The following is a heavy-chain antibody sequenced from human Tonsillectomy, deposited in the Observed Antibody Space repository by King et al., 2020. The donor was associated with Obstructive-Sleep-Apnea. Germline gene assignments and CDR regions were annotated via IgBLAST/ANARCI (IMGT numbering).Heavy chain of an antibody. CDR1: GGSISSGGYY. CDR3: ARVVEGVGGDAFDI. CDR2: IYYSGST. Sequence: VQLPESGPGLVKPSQTLSLTCTVSGGSISSGGYYWSWIRQHPGKGLEWIGFIYYSGSTYYNPSLKSRVTISVDTSKNQFSLILSSVTAADTAVYYCARVVEGVGGDAFDIWGQGTMVTVSS. D-gene: IGHD2-15*01. J-gene: IGHJ3*02. V-gene: IGHV4-31*03.